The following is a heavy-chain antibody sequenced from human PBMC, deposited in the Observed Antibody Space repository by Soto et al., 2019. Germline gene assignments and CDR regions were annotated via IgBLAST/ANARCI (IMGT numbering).Heavy chain of an antibody. CDR3: ARDQITFGVYGMDV. J-gene: IGHJ6*02. CDR2: IWYDGSSK. CDR1: GFTFSTYG. V-gene: IGHV3-33*01. D-gene: IGHD3-16*01. Sequence: QVQLVESGGGVVQPGRSLRLSCAASGFTFSTYGMHWVRQAPGKGLEWVAVIWYDGSSKSYADSVKGRFNISRDNSKNTVYLQMNSLRAEDTAVYYCARDQITFGVYGMDVWGQGTTVTVSS.